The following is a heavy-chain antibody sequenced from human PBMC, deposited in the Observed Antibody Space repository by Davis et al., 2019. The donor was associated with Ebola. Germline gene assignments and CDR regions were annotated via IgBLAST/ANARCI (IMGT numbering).Heavy chain of an antibody. CDR2: IRSKANSYAT. Sequence: GESLKISCAASGFTFAGSAMHWVRPASGKGLEWVGRIRSKANSYATGYAASVKGRFTISRDDSKNTAYLQMNSLKTEDTAVYYCTTTTDAFDIWGQGTMVTVSS. D-gene: IGHD1-7*01. CDR1: GFTFAGSA. V-gene: IGHV3-73*01. J-gene: IGHJ3*02. CDR3: TTTTDAFDI.